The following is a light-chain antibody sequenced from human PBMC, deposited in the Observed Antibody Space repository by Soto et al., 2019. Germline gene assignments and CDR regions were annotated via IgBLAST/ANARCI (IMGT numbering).Light chain of an antibody. J-gene: IGKJ1*01. CDR2: GAS. CDR1: QSVSSN. CDR3: QQYNNWHTWT. Sequence: EIVMTQSPATLSLSPGERAALTCRASQSVSSNLAWYQKKPGQAPRLLLYGASTRATGIPARFSGSGSGTELALTISSLQSEDFAAYYCQQYNNWHTWTFGQGTNVDIK. V-gene: IGKV3-15*01.